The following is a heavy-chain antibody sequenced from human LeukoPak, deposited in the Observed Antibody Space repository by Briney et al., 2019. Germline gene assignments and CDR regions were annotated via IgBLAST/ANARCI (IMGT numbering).Heavy chain of an antibody. D-gene: IGHD3-9*01. Sequence: SQTLSLTCAVSGGSISSGGYSWSWIRQPPGKGLEWIGYIYHSGSAYYNPSLKSRVTISVDRSKNQFSLKLSSVTAADTAVYYCARMYFEFRRNNWFDPRGQGTLVTVSS. CDR3: ARMYFEFRRNNWFDP. V-gene: IGHV4-30-2*01. CDR2: IYHSGSA. CDR1: GGSISSGGYS. J-gene: IGHJ5*02.